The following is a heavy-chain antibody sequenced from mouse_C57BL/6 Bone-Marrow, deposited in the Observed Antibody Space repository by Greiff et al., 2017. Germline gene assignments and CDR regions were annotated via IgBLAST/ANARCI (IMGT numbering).Heavy chain of an antibody. CDR1: GFSLTSYG. D-gene: IGHD2-4*01. V-gene: IGHV2-2*01. CDR3: ATPLMITSHYYAMDY. J-gene: IGHJ4*01. Sequence: VKLMESGPGLVQPSQCLSITCTVSGFSLTSYGVHWVRQSPGKGLEWLGVIWSGGSTDYNAAFISRLSISKDNSKSQVFFKMNSLQADDTAIYYCATPLMITSHYYAMDYWGQGTSVTVSS. CDR2: IWSGGST.